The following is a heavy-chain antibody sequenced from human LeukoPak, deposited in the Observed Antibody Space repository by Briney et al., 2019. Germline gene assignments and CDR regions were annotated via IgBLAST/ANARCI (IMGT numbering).Heavy chain of an antibody. CDR2: INHSGST. CDR3: ARTPPDYFDY. J-gene: IGHJ4*02. CDR1: GGSFSGYY. Sequence: PSETLSLTCAVYGGSFSGYYWSWIRQPPGKGLEWIGEINHSGSTNYNPSLKSRVTILVDTSKNQFSLKLSSVTAADTAVYYCARTPPDYFDYWGQGTLVTVSS. V-gene: IGHV4-34*01.